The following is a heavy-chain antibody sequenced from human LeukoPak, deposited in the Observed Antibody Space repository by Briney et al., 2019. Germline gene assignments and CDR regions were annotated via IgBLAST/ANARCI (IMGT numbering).Heavy chain of an antibody. CDR1: GGSISSGSYY. CDR2: IYATGTT. CDR3: ARSRLAGDIVVVQNQYYFDY. J-gene: IGHJ4*02. Sequence: SETLSLTCTVSGGSISSGSYYWGWLRQHAGTGLEWLGRIYATGTTNYNPSLKRRVTIPVDTSKNQFSLKLSSVTAADTAVYYCARSRLAGDIVVVQNQYYFDYWGQGTLVTVSS. V-gene: IGHV4-61*02. D-gene: IGHD2-2*01.